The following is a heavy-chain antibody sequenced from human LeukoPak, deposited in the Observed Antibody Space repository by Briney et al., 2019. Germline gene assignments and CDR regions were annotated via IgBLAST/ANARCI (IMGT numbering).Heavy chain of an antibody. J-gene: IGHJ3*02. CDR2: FTSRSRNI. Sequence: GGSLRLSCAASGFTFSSYSMTWVRQAPGKGLEWLSSFTSRSRNIYYADSVKGRFTISRDNAKNTLYLQMNSLRAEDTAVYYCASPGTTMTKRNAFDIWGQGTMVTVSS. V-gene: IGHV3-21*01. D-gene: IGHD4-11*01. CDR1: GFTFSSYS. CDR3: ASPGTTMTKRNAFDI.